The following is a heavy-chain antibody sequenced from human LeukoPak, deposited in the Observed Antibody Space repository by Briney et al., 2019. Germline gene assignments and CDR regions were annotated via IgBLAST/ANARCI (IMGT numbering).Heavy chain of an antibody. Sequence: PGGSLRLSCAASGFTFSDYYMSWMRQAPGKGLEWVSYISGSGGTTHYADSVKGRFTISRDNAKNSLFLQMNSLRAEDTAVYYCARESPRRDGYPNWGQGTLVTVSS. D-gene: IGHD5-24*01. V-gene: IGHV3-11*04. J-gene: IGHJ4*02. CDR3: ARESPRRDGYPN. CDR1: GFTFSDYY. CDR2: ISGSGGTT.